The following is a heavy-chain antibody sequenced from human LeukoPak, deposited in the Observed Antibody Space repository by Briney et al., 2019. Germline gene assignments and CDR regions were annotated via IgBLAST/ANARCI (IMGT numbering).Heavy chain of an antibody. Sequence: HPGGSLRLSCAASGFTFSSYWMSWVRQAPGKGLEWVANIKQDGSEKYFVDSVKGRFTISRDNAKNSLYLQMNSLRAEDTAVYFCARDFGESIPLFDYWGQGTLVTVSS. CDR1: GFTFSSYW. D-gene: IGHD3-16*01. J-gene: IGHJ4*02. V-gene: IGHV3-7*01. CDR3: ARDFGESIPLFDY. CDR2: IKQDGSEK.